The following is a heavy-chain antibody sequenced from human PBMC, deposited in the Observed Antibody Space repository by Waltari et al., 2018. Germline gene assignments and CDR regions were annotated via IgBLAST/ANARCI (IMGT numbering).Heavy chain of an antibody. D-gene: IGHD3-22*01. CDR1: GGSFSGYY. V-gene: IGHV4-34*01. J-gene: IGHJ4*02. CDR3: ARGSRKNYYDSSGYPDY. CDR2: INHRGST. Sequence: QVQLQQWGAGLLKPSETLSLTCAVYGGSFSGYYWSWIRQPPGKGLEWIGEINHRGSTNYNPSLKSRVTISVDTSKNQFSLKLSSVTAADTAVYYCARGSRKNYYDSSGYPDYWGQGTLVTVSS.